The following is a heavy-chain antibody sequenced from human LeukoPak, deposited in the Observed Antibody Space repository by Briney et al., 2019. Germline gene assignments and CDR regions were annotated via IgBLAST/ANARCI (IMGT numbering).Heavy chain of an antibody. CDR1: GGSISSGSYY. J-gene: IGHJ3*02. Sequence: SQTLSLTCTVSGGSISSGSYYWSWIRQPAGKGLEWIGRIYTSGSTNYNPSLKTRVTITVDTSKNQFSLKLRSVTAADTAVYYCAADWGAGSGYYRVDAFDIWGQGTMVTVSS. CDR3: AADWGAGSGYYRVDAFDI. CDR2: IYTSGST. D-gene: IGHD3-3*01. V-gene: IGHV4-61*02.